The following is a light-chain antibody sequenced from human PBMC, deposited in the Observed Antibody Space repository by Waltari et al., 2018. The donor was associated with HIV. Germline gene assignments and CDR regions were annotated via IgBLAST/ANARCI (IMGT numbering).Light chain of an antibody. Sequence: QPVLTQPSSLSASPGASASLPCTLPSAINVAPFRVYWYQQKPGTPPQYLLRYNSDSDTRQGSGVSSRFSGSKETSAKAAILLISGLQSEDEADYYCMIWHTNTWVFGGGTKLTVL. J-gene: IGLJ3*02. CDR3: MIWHTNTWV. CDR2: YNSDSDT. CDR1: SAINVAPFR. V-gene: IGLV5-45*03.